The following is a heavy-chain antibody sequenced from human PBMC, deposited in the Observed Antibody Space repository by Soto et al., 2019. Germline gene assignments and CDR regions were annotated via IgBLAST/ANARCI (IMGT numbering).Heavy chain of an antibody. CDR3: ARVTTVTTRPRNWFDP. J-gene: IGHJ5*02. Sequence: SETLSLTCTVSGGSISSGGYYWSWIRQHPGKGLEWIGHIYYSGSTYYNPSLKSRVTISVDTSKNQFSLKLSSVTAADTAVYYCARVTTVTTRPRNWFDPWGQGTVVTVSS. CDR1: GGSISSGGYY. D-gene: IGHD4-17*01. CDR2: IYYSGST. V-gene: IGHV4-31*03.